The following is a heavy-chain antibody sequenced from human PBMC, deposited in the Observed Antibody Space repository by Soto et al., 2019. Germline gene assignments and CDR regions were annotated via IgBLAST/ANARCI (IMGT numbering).Heavy chain of an antibody. D-gene: IGHD3-10*01. CDR2: INHSGST. CDR1: GGSFSGYY. J-gene: IGHJ4*02. Sequence: SETLSLTCAVYGGSFSGYYWSWIRQPPGKGLEWIGEINHSGSTNYNPSLKSRVTISVDTSKNQFSLKLSSVTAADTAVYYCAGLWFGELFLDYWGQGTLVTVSS. V-gene: IGHV4-34*01. CDR3: AGLWFGELFLDY.